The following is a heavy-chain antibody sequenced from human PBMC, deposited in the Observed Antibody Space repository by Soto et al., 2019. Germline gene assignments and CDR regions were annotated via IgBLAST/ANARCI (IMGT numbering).Heavy chain of an antibody. J-gene: IGHJ4*02. CDR3: ARDLLCDSSGYYCYYFDY. CDR1: GFTFSSYA. D-gene: IGHD3-22*01. Sequence: GGSLRLSCAASGFTFSSYAMHWVRQAPGKGLEWVAVISYDGSNKYYADSVKGRFTISRDNSKNTLYLQMNSLRAEDTAVYCCARDLLCDSSGYYCYYFDYWGQGTLVTSPQ. CDR2: ISYDGSNK. V-gene: IGHV3-30-3*01.